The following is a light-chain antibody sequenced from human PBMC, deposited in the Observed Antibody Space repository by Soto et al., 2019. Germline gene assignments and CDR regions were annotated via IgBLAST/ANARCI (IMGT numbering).Light chain of an antibody. J-gene: IGKJ1*01. CDR3: QQYNNWPRT. CDR2: GAS. CDR1: QSVSSN. V-gene: IGKV3-15*01. Sequence: EIVMTQSPATLSVSPGERATLSCRASQSVSSNLAWYQQKPGQAPRLLIYGASTRATGIPARFSGSGSGTEFTLTMSSLHSEDFAVYYCQQYNNWPRTFGQGTKVESK.